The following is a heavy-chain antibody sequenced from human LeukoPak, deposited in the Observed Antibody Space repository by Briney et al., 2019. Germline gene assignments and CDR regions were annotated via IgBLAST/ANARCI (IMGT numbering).Heavy chain of an antibody. D-gene: IGHD3-22*01. V-gene: IGHV5-51*01. J-gene: IGHJ4*02. CDR2: IYPGDSDT. CDR3: ARLVPDSSGAGLYYFDY. Sequence: GESLQISCKGSGYSFTSYWIGWVRQMPGKGLEWMGIIYPGDSDTRYSPSFQGQVTISADKSISTAYLQWSSLKASDTAMYYCARLVPDSSGAGLYYFDYWGQGTLVTVSS. CDR1: GYSFTSYW.